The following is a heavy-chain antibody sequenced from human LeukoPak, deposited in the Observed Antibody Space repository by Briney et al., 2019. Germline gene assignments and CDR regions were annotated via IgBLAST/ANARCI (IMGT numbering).Heavy chain of an antibody. V-gene: IGHV1-69*05. CDR2: IIPIFGTA. J-gene: IGHJ4*02. Sequence: KASGXTFXXYAISWVRQAPGQGLEWMGRIIPIFGTANYAQKFQGRVTITTDESTSTAYMELSSLRSEDTAVYYCARREIGDGYNYYFDYWGQGTLVTVSS. D-gene: IGHD5-24*01. CDR3: ARREIGDGYNYYFDY. CDR1: GXTFXXYA.